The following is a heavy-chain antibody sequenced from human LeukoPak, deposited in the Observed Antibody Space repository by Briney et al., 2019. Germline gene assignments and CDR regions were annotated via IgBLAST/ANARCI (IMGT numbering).Heavy chain of an antibody. CDR2: IYHSGST. Sequence: SETLSLTCAVSGGSISSGGYYWSWIRQPPGKGLEWIGYIYHSGSTYYNPSLKSRVTISVDRSKNQFSLKLSSVTAADTAVYYCARDPGDFWSGYFDYWGQGTLVTVSS. CDR3: ARDPGDFWSGYFDY. V-gene: IGHV4-30-2*01. CDR1: GGSISSGGYY. D-gene: IGHD3-3*01. J-gene: IGHJ4*02.